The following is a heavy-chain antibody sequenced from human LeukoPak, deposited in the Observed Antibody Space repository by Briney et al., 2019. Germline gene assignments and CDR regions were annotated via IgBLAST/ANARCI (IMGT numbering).Heavy chain of an antibody. CDR1: GGSISSYY. Sequence: PSETLSLTCTVSGGSISSYYWSWIRQPAGKGLEWIGRIYTSGSTNYNPSLESRVTISVDKSKNQFSLKLSSVTVADTAVYYGARGSRIVAIDYWGQGTLVTVS. CDR3: ARGSRIVAIDY. CDR2: IYTSGST. D-gene: IGHD5-12*01. V-gene: IGHV4-4*07. J-gene: IGHJ4*02.